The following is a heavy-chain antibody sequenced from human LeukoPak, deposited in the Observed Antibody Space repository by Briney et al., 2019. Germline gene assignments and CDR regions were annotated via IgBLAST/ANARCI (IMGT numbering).Heavy chain of an antibody. D-gene: IGHD3-3*01. CDR2: VSGYNGKT. V-gene: IGHV1-18*01. CDR1: GYPFINYG. CDR3: ARGGGFLRVLTWFDP. Sequence: GASVKVSCKASGYPFINYGFHWVRQAPGQGLEWMGWVSGYNGKTNYAQSFQGRVTMTTDTSTNTAYMELRSLRSDDTAVYFCARGGGFLRVLTWFDPWGQGTLVTVSS. J-gene: IGHJ5*02.